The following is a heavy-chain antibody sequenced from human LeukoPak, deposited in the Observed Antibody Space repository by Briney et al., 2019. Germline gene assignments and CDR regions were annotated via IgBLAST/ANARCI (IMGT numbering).Heavy chain of an antibody. CDR3: AKDPVYDFWSGQHDY. J-gene: IGHJ4*02. Sequence: GGSLRLSCAASGFTLSSYGMHWVRQAPGKGLEWVAFIRYDGSNKYYADSVKGRFTISRDNSKNTLYLQMNSPRAEDTAVYYCAKDPVYDFWSGQHDYWGQGTLVTVSS. D-gene: IGHD3-3*01. CDR2: IRYDGSNK. CDR1: GFTLSSYG. V-gene: IGHV3-30*02.